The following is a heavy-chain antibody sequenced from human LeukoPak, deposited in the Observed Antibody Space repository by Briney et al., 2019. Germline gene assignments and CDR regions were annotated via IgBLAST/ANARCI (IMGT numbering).Heavy chain of an antibody. CDR1: GYTFTSYA. V-gene: IGHV1-3*01. CDR2: INAGNGNT. Sequence: GASVKVSCKASGYTFTSYAMHWVRQAPGQRLEWMGWINAGNGNTKYSQKFQGRVTITRDTSASTAYMELSSLRSEDTAVYYCAGDKLDYYDSSGYYYYGMDVWGQGTTVTVSS. D-gene: IGHD3-22*01. CDR3: AGDKLDYYDSSGYYYYGMDV. J-gene: IGHJ6*02.